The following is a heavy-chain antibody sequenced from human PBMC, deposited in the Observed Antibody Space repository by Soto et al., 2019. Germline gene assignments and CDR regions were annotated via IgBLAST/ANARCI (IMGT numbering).Heavy chain of an antibody. J-gene: IGHJ3*02. D-gene: IGHD2-15*01. V-gene: IGHV3-23*01. CDR2: LCVRGGDT. Sequence: GGSLRLSCAASGFTFTVYAMSWVRQPPRKGLEWDSGLCVRGGDTSYADSAHGRIFISRDTSKSTLSLQMNGLRAEDTAVYFCAKDRMSHNSVWDPFDIGGQGTMVTVSS. CDR1: GFTFTVYA. CDR3: AKDRMSHNSVWDPFDI.